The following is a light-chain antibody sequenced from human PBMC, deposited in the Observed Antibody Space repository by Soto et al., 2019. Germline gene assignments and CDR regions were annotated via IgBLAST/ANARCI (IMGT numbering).Light chain of an antibody. V-gene: IGLV2-8*01. CDR1: SSDVGAYNY. Sequence: QSVLTQPPSASGSPGQSVAISCTGTSSDVGAYNYVAWYQQHPGKVPKLMIYEVSKRPSGVPDRFSGSKSGNTASLTVSGLQADDEADYYCSSYAGSDVFVFGTG. CDR3: SSYAGSDVFV. CDR2: EVS. J-gene: IGLJ1*01.